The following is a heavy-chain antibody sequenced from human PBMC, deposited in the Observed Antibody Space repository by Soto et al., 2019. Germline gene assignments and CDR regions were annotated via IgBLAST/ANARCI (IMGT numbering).Heavy chain of an antibody. J-gene: IGHJ5*01. CDR3: ARHRSYFFWNGDHSDWLDF. CDR2: IYYRGSV. V-gene: IGHV4-39*01. CDR1: GGSISSNSNY. Sequence: PSETLSLTRTVYGGSISSNSNYWGWIRQPQGKGLEWIGSIYYRGSVYYNPSLKSRVTISVDTSKNQFSLKLNSVTAADSAVYYCARHRSYFFWNGDHSDWLDFWGQGTLDTVSS. D-gene: IGHD3-3*01.